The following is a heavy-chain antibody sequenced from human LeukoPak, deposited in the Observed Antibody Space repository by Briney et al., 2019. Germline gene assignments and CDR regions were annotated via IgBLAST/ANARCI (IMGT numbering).Heavy chain of an antibody. CDR3: ARHPATYGSGSYYKRPYNWFDP. Sequence: ASETLSLTCTVSGGSISSYYWSWIRQPPGKGLEWIGYIYYSGSTNYNPSLKSRVTVSVDTSKNQFSLKLSSVTAADTAVYYCARHPATYGSGSYYKRPYNWFDPWGQGTLVTVSS. J-gene: IGHJ5*02. V-gene: IGHV4-59*08. CDR2: IYYSGST. D-gene: IGHD3-10*01. CDR1: GGSISSYY.